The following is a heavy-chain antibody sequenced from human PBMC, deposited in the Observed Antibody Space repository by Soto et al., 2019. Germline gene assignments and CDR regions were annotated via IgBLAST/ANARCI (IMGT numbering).Heavy chain of an antibody. V-gene: IGHV3-30-3*01. Sequence: QVQLVQSGGGVVQPGRSLRLSCAASGFTFSHYAFHWVRQAPGQGLEWVTIISFDGSIEEYSDSVKGRFTITRDNSQSTLLLQMNSLRPEDTALYYCARDYGRALTKWYYFDYWGQGTLVTVSS. CDR3: ARDYGRALTKWYYFDY. D-gene: IGHD2-15*01. CDR2: ISFDGSIE. J-gene: IGHJ4*02. CDR1: GFTFSHYA.